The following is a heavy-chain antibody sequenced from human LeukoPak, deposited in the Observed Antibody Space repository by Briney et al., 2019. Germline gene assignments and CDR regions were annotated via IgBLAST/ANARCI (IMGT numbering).Heavy chain of an antibody. D-gene: IGHD1-26*01. Sequence: PGGSLRLSCAASGFTFSSYWMSWVRQAPGKGLEWVANIRQDGREIYYVDSVKGRFTISRDNAKSSMYLQMNSLRAEDTAVYYCASGGVVGPSTYWFYDLWGRGTRVTVSS. CDR3: ASGGVVGPSTYWFYDL. CDR2: IRQDGREI. V-gene: IGHV3-7*01. CDR1: GFTFSSYW. J-gene: IGHJ2*01.